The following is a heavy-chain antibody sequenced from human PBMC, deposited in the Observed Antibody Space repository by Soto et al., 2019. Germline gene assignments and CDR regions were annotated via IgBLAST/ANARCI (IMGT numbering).Heavy chain of an antibody. J-gene: IGHJ4*02. CDR3: ARATFPDSWNYLY. Sequence: QVQLVQSGAEEKKPGASVKVSCKASGYTFTTYTMHWVRQAPGQSLEWMGWINAGNGNTKYSQKFQGRVTISRDTSASTAYMELSSLRSEDTAVYYCARATFPDSWNYLYWGQGTLVTVSS. V-gene: IGHV1-3*05. D-gene: IGHD1-26*01. CDR2: INAGNGNT. CDR1: GYTFTTYT.